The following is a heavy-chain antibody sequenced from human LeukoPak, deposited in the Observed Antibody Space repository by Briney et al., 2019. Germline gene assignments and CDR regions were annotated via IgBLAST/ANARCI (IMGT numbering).Heavy chain of an antibody. Sequence: SETLSLTCTVSGGSISSYYWSWIRQPPGKGLEWIGYIYYSGSTNYNPSLKSRVTISVDTSKNQFSLKLSSVTAADTAVYYCARNRGSTSCEFDYWGQGTLVTVSS. CDR2: IYYSGST. D-gene: IGHD2-2*01. CDR3: ARNRGSTSCEFDY. J-gene: IGHJ4*02. V-gene: IGHV4-59*08. CDR1: GGSISSYY.